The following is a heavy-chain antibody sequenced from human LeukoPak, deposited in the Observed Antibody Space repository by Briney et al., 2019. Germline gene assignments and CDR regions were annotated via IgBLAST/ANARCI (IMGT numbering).Heavy chain of an antibody. D-gene: IGHD2/OR15-2a*01. CDR3: ARDGIFSRSGPDY. CDR2: ISSSSSYT. CDR1: GFTFSDYF. V-gene: IGHV3-11*05. J-gene: IGHJ4*02. Sequence: GGSLRLSCRGSGFTFSDYFMTWIRQAPGKGLEWVSHISSSSSYTNYADSVKGRFTISRDNAKNSLYLQMNSLRAEDTAVYYCARDGIFSRSGPDYWGQGTLVTVSS.